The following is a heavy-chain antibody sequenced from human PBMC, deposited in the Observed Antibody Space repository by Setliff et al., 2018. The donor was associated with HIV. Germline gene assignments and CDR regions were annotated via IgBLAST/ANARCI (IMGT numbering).Heavy chain of an antibody. CDR2: VNHNGNI. D-gene: IGHD3-3*01. CDR1: GVPLSDYY. V-gene: IGHV4-34*01. Sequence: SETLSLTCTLNGVPLSDYYWNWIRQSPGKGLEWIVEVNHNGNINYNPSLKSRVTISIDTSKNQFSLKLSSVTTADTAVYYCARHQESTSREWLHTRFYYYGMDVWGQGTTVTVSS. J-gene: IGHJ6*02. CDR3: ARHQESTSREWLHTRFYYYGMDV.